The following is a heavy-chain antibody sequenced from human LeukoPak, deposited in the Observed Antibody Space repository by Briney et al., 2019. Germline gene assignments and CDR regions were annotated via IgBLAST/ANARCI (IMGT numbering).Heavy chain of an antibody. V-gene: IGHV1-46*01. CDR1: GYSFTTYY. CDR3: ARVRCSGGSCYSGGMDV. Sequence: GASVKVSCKASGYSFTTYYIHWMRQAPGLGLEWMGIINPGGGGTNYAQRFQGRVTMTRDTSTSTVYMEFSSLRSEDTAVYYCARVRCSGGSCYSGGMDVWGQGTTVTVSS. D-gene: IGHD2-15*01. J-gene: IGHJ6*02. CDR2: INPGGGGT.